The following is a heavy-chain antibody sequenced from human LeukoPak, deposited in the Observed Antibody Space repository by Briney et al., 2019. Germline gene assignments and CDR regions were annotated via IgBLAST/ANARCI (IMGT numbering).Heavy chain of an antibody. CDR3: ARGRVVAFYGMDV. D-gene: IGHD2-2*01. CDR2: INHSGST. V-gene: IGHV4-34*01. CDR1: GGSFSGYY. Sequence: PSETLSLTCAVYGGSFSGYYWSWIRQPPGKGLEWIGEINHSGSTNYNPSLKSRVTISVDTSKNQFSLKLSSVTAADTAVYYCARGRVVAFYGMDVWGQGTTVTVSS. J-gene: IGHJ6*02.